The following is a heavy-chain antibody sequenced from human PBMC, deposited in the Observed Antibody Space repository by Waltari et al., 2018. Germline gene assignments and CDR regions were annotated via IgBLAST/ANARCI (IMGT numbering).Heavy chain of an antibody. J-gene: IGHJ2*01. CDR3: ARWGYSSGQDWYFDL. CDR2: INPSGGST. D-gene: IGHD6-19*01. Sequence: QVQLVESGAAVMKPGASVQDSCKASVYTFPCYYLHWVRQPHGQGLEWMGIINPSGGSTSYAQKYQGKVTMTRDTSTSTVYMELSSLRSEDTAVYYCARWGYSSGQDWYFDLWGRGTLVTVSS. V-gene: IGHV1-46*01. CDR1: VYTFPCYY.